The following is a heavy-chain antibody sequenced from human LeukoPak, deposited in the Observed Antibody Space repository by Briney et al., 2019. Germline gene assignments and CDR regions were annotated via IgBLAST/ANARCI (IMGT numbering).Heavy chain of an antibody. CDR3: ATDRGWRTSGYYLYYFEY. CDR1: GFTFSSSA. J-gene: IGHJ4*02. Sequence: SGGSLRLSCAASGFTFSSSAMSWVRQVPGKGLEWVSGISASGGSTYYADSVRGRFTISRDNTKNLLYLQMSSLRAEDTAVYYCATDRGWRTSGYYLYYFEYWGQGTLVTFSS. V-gene: IGHV3-23*01. CDR2: ISASGGST. D-gene: IGHD3-3*01.